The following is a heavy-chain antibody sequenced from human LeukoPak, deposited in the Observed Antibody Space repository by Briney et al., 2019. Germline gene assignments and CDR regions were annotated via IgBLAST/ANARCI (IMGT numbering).Heavy chain of an antibody. V-gene: IGHV4-39*01. CDR1: GGSSMSNRHY. Sequence: SETLSLTCSVSGGSSMSNRHYWGWIRHPPGKGLEWIGSIYYSGSTYYNPSLKSRVTISVDTSRNQFPLKLSSVTATDTAVYYCARHAIDSSGYYLDYFDYWGQGTLVTVSS. D-gene: IGHD3-22*01. CDR3: ARHAIDSSGYYLDYFDY. J-gene: IGHJ4*02. CDR2: IYYSGST.